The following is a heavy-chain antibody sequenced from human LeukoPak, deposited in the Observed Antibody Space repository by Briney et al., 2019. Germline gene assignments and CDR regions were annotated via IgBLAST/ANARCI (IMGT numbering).Heavy chain of an antibody. CDR3: ARDGYSGYAFDI. Sequence: GGSLRLSCAASGFAFGSYWMHWVRQAPGKGLVWVSRINSDGSNIRYADSVKGRFTISRDNANNTPYLQMNSLRAEDTAVYYCARDGYSGYAFDIWGQGTMVTVSS. CDR1: GFAFGSYW. D-gene: IGHD5-12*01. J-gene: IGHJ3*02. V-gene: IGHV3-74*01. CDR2: INSDGSNI.